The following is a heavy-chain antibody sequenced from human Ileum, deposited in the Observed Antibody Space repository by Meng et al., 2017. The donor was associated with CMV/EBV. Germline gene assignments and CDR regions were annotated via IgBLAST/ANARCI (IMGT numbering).Heavy chain of an antibody. CDR2: IKSIRDGGTT. J-gene: IGHJ4*02. D-gene: IGHD3-10*01. V-gene: IGHV3-15*01. CDR3: TADMPDSGRYMSQIDY. Sequence: GGSLRLSCAASGFSLADAWMAWIRQAPGKGLEWVGRIKSIRDGGTTDYAAPVKGRFTISRDVSKNTLFLQMDSLKTEDTAVYYCTADMPDSGRYMSQIDYWGQGTLVTVSS. CDR1: GFSLADAW.